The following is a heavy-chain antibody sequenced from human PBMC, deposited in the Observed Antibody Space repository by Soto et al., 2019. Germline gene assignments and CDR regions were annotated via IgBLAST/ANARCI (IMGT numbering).Heavy chain of an antibody. CDR2: ISWNSNTI. CDR1: GFTFDNYA. J-gene: IGHJ4*02. V-gene: IGHV3-9*01. Sequence: PGGSLRLSCAASGFTFDNYAMHWVRQAPGKGLEWVSGISWNSNTIAHADSVKGRFTISRDNAKNSLYLQMNSLRAEDTAFYYCAKDTGPNWGQGTLVTVSS. CDR3: AKDTGPN.